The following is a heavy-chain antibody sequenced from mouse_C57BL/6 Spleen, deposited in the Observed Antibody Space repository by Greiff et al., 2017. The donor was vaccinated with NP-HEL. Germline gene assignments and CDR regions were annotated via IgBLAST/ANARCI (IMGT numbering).Heavy chain of an antibody. CDR2: IYPRSGNT. CDR3: ARLGLYGNYNYFDY. CDR1: GYTFTSYG. J-gene: IGHJ2*01. D-gene: IGHD2-1*01. Sequence: QVQLQQSGAELARPGASVKLSCKASGYTFTSYGISWVKQRTGQGLEWIGEIYPRSGNTYYNEKFKGKATLTADKSSSTAYMELRSLTSEDSAVYFCARLGLYGNYNYFDYWGQGTTLTVSS. V-gene: IGHV1-81*01.